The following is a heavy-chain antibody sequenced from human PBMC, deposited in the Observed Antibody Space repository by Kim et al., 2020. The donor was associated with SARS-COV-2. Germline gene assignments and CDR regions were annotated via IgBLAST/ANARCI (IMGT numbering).Heavy chain of an antibody. Sequence: YCNPSLKSRVTISVDTSKNQFSLKLSSVTAADTAVYYCATSIAAAGPFDYWGQGTLVTVSS. CDR3: ATSIAAAGPFDY. J-gene: IGHJ4*02. V-gene: IGHV4-31*02. D-gene: IGHD6-13*01.